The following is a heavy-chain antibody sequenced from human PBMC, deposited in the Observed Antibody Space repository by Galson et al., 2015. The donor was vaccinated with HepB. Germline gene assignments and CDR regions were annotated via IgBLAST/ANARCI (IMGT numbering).Heavy chain of an antibody. CDR1: GYTFTSYG. CDR3: ARGGYCSGGSCSHYYYYGMDV. D-gene: IGHD2-15*01. CDR2: ISAYNGNT. V-gene: IGHV1-18*01. J-gene: IGHJ6*02. Sequence: SGYTFTSYGISWVRQAPGQGLEWMGWISAYNGNTNYAQKLQGRVTMTTDTSTSTAYMELRSLRSDDTAVYYCARGGYCSGGSCSHYYYYGMDVWGQGTTVTVSS.